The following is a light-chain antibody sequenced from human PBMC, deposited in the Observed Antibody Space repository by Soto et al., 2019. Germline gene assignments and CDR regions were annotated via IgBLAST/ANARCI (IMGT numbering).Light chain of an antibody. Sequence: QSVLTQPASVSGSPGQSITISCTGTSSDVGAYNYVSWYQQYPGKAPKVIIFEVRKRPSGVSNRFSGSKSGDTASLTISGLQAEDEADYYCSSYRSSTTFVFGTGTKLTXL. CDR1: SSDVGAYNY. CDR2: EVR. CDR3: SSYRSSTTFV. J-gene: IGLJ1*01. V-gene: IGLV2-14*01.